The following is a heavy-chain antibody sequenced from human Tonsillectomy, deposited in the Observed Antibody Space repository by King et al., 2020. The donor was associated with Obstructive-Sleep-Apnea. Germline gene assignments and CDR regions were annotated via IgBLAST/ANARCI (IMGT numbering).Heavy chain of an antibody. CDR3: TTDCVVSSVWCGAFHY. D-gene: IGHD6-19*01. V-gene: IGHV3-15*01. Sequence: VQLVESGGGLVKPGGSLRLSCAASGFTFSNAWMTWVRQAPGKGLEWVGRIKNKANGENPDYAAPVKGRFTISRDDSKDTLYLQMNSLKSEDTAMYYCTTDCVVSSVWCGAFHYWGQGALVTVSS. CDR1: GFTFSNAW. CDR2: IKNKANGENP. J-gene: IGHJ4*02.